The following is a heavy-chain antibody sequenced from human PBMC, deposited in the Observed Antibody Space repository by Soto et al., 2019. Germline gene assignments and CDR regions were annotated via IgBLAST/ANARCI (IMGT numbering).Heavy chain of an antibody. V-gene: IGHV3-23*01. CDR3: AKDFRPGYYYYGMDV. Sequence: GVLRLSCAASGFTFSSYAMSWVRQAPGKGLEWVSAISGSGGSTYYADSVKGRFTISRDNSKNTLYLQMNSLRAEDTAVYYCAKDFRPGYYYYGMDVWGQGTTVTVSS. J-gene: IGHJ6*02. CDR2: ISGSGGST. CDR1: GFTFSSYA.